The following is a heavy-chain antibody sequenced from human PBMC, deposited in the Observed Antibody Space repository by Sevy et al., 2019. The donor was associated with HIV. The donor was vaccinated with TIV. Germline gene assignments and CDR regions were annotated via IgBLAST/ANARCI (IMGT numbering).Heavy chain of an antibody. CDR1: GFTFSSYA. CDR2: ISYDGSNK. CDR3: SRDPIAAAGTPYDAFDI. V-gene: IGHV3-30-3*01. Sequence: GGSLRLSCAASGFTFSSYAMHWVRQAPGKGLEWVAVISYDGSNKYYADSVKGRFTMSRDNSKNTLYLQMNSLRAEDTAVYYCSRDPIAAAGTPYDAFDIWGQGTMVTVSS. J-gene: IGHJ3*02. D-gene: IGHD6-13*01.